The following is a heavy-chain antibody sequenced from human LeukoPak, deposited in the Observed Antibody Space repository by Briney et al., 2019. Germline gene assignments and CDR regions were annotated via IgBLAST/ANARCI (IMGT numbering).Heavy chain of an antibody. V-gene: IGHV1-69*13. J-gene: IGHJ6*03. D-gene: IGHD2-2*01. CDR1: GGTFSSYA. CDR3: ARETILRSSLRMYYYYMDV. CDR2: IIPIFGTA. Sequence: SVKVSCKASGGTFSSYAISWVRQAPGQGLEWMGGIIPIFGTANYAQKFQGRVTITADESTSTAYMELSSLRSEDTAVYYCARETILRSSLRMYYYYMDVWGKGTTVTVSS.